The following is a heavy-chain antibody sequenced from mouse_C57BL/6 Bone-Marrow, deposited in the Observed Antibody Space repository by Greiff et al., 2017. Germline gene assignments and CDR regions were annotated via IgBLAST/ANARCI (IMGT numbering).Heavy chain of an antibody. V-gene: IGHV1-69*01. Sequence: ALLLPGAPFPLSCKASGYTFTSSCIPRVKQRPGQPLEWIGEIDPSDSYTNYNQKFKGKSTLTVDKSSSTAYMQLSSLTSEDSAVYYCAPYYGSSYWYFDVWGTGTTVTVSA. D-gene: IGHD1-1*01. CDR2: IDPSDSYT. CDR3: APYYGSSYWYFDV. J-gene: IGHJ1*03. CDR1: GYTFTSSC.